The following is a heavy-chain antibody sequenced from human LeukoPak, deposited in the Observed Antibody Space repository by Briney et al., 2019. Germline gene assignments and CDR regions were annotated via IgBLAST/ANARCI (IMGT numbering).Heavy chain of an antibody. CDR2: ISSISTTI. J-gene: IGHJ4*02. V-gene: IGHV3-48*01. D-gene: IGHD4-17*01. CDR3: ARDLTTVTTPGY. CDR1: GFTFSSYS. Sequence: GGSLRLSCAASGFTFSSYSMNWIRQAPGKGLEGISYISSISTTISYADSVKGRFTISRDNAKNSLFLQMNSLRAEDTALYYCARDLTTVTTPGYWGQGTLVTVSS.